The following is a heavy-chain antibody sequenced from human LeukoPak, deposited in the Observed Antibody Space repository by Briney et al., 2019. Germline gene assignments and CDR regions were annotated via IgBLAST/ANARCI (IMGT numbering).Heavy chain of an antibody. CDR2: MSGSGGST. CDR1: GFTFSTYA. V-gene: IGHV3-23*01. Sequence: GGSLRLSCEASGFTFSTYAMSWVRQVPGKGLEWVSVMSGSGGSTYYADSVKGRFTISRDNSKNTLYLQMNSLRAEDTAVYYCARQDGYNYYYWGQGTLVTVSS. CDR3: ARQDGYNYYY. J-gene: IGHJ4*02. D-gene: IGHD5-24*01.